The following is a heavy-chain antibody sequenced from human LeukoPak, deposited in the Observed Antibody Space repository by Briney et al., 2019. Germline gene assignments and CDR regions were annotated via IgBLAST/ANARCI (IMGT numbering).Heavy chain of an antibody. V-gene: IGHV1-69*13. D-gene: IGHD3-9*01. CDR3: ARDDILTGFDY. CDR1: GYTFTSYG. Sequence: SVKVSCKASGYTFTSYGISWVRQAPGQGLEWMGGIIPISGTANYAQKFQGRVTITADESTSTAYMELSSLRSEDTAVYYCARDDILTGFDYWGQGTLVTVSS. CDR2: IIPISGTA. J-gene: IGHJ4*02.